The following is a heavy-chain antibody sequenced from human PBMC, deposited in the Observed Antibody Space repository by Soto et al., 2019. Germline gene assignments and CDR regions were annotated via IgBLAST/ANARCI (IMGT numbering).Heavy chain of an antibody. CDR2: VNPSGGHT. V-gene: IGHV1-46*01. D-gene: IGHD2-21*02. CDR1: GDTFSDYY. J-gene: IGHJ4*02. CDR3: ARGGHVVVVPAALDY. Sequence: QVQLMQSGAEVKKPGASVKVSCKASGDTFSDYYIHWVRQAPGQGLEWMGTVNPSGGHTTYSQHFLGRVTMTRDTSTSTLHIELTSLTSEDTAVYYCARGGHVVVVPAALDYWGQVTLVTVSS.